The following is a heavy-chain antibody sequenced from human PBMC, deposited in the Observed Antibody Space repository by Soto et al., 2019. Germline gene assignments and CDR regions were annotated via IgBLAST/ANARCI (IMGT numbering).Heavy chain of an antibody. V-gene: IGHV3-21*01. Sequence: EVPLVESGGGLVKPGGSLRLSCAASGFTFSSYSMNWVRQAPGKGLEWVSSISSSSSYIYYADSVKGRFTISRDNAKNSLYLQMNSLRAEDTAVYYCARDPPATLYYYHYGMDVWGQGTTVTVSS. CDR3: ARDPPATLYYYHYGMDV. J-gene: IGHJ6*02. CDR1: GFTFSSYS. CDR2: ISSSSSYI.